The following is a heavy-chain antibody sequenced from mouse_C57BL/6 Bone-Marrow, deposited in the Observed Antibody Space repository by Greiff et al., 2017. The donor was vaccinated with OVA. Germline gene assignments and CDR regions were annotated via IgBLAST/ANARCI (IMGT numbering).Heavy chain of an antibody. Sequence: VQLKQSGAELVRPGASVKLSCTASGFDIKDDYMHWVKQRPEQGLEWIGWIDPENGDTEYASKFQGKATIPADQSSNTAYLQLSSLTSEDTAVYYCTTPLYGSSYVNYWGQGTTLTVSS. J-gene: IGHJ2*01. D-gene: IGHD1-1*01. CDR3: TTPLYGSSYVNY. CDR1: GFDIKDDY. V-gene: IGHV14-4*01. CDR2: IDPENGDT.